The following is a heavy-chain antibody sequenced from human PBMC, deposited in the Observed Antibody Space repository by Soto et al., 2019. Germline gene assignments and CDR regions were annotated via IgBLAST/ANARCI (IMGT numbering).Heavy chain of an antibody. CDR3: AHKDGYNAQFDY. J-gene: IGHJ4*02. CDR1: GFSLSSIGVG. V-gene: IGHV2-5*02. Sequence: QITLKESGPTLVKPTQTLTLTCTFSGFSLSSIGVGVGWIRQPPGKALEWLALIYWDDDKRYRPSLNSRLTITKDTSKNQVVLPMTNMDPVDTATYYCAHKDGYNAQFDYWGQGTLVTVSS. D-gene: IGHD5-12*01. CDR2: IYWDDDK.